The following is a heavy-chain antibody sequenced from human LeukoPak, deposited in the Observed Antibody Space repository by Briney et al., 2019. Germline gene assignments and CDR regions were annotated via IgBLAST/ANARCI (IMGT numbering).Heavy chain of an antibody. CDR2: IYPGDSNT. J-gene: IGHJ6*02. Sequence: PGESLKISCKASGYSFTSYWIAWVRQMPGKGLEWMGIIYPGDSNTRYSPSFQGQVTISADKSISTAYLQWSSLKASDTAMYYCARPGTVAGYYYYGMDVWGQGTTVTVSS. CDR1: GYSFTSYW. CDR3: ARPGTVAGYYYYGMDV. V-gene: IGHV5-51*01. D-gene: IGHD6-19*01.